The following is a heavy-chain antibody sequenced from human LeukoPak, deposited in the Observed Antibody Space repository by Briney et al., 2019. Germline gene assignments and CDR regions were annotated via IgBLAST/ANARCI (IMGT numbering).Heavy chain of an antibody. CDR2: ITSSSTYI. CDR1: GFTFSSYS. J-gene: IGHJ6*03. V-gene: IGHV3-21*01. CDR3: ARVLLGATTINYYYSYMDV. D-gene: IGHD1-26*01. Sequence: GGSLRLSCAASGFTFSSYSMNWVRQAPGKGLEWVSSITSSSTYINYAASAKGRFTISRDNAKNSLYLQMNSLRAEDTAVYYCARVLLGATTINYYYSYMDVWGKGTTVTVSS.